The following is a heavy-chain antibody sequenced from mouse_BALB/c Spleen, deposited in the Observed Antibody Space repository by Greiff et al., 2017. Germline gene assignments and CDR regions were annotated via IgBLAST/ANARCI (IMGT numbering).Heavy chain of an antibody. CDR3: ARREGYCAMDY. V-gene: IGHV5-6*01. CDR2: ISSGGSYT. Sequence: EVQGVESGGDLVKPGGSLKLSCAASGFTFSSYGMSWVRQTPDKRLEWVATISSGGSYTYYPDSVKGRFTISRDNAKNTLYLQMSSLKSEDTAMYYCARREGYCAMDYWGQGTSVTVAA. J-gene: IGHJ4*01. CDR1: GFTFSSYG.